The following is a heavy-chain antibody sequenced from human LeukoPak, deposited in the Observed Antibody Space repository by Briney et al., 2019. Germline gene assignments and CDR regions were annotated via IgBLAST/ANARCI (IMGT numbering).Heavy chain of an antibody. CDR2: ISSSSSYI. CDR1: GFTVSSNY. D-gene: IGHD1-7*01. CDR3: ARDDNWNYGFDP. V-gene: IGHV3-21*01. J-gene: IGHJ5*02. Sequence: PGGSLRLSCAASGFTVSSNYMSWVRQAPGKGLGWVSSISSSSSYIYYADSVKGRFTISRDNAKNSLYLQMNSLRAEDTAVYYCARDDNWNYGFDPWGQGTLVTVSS.